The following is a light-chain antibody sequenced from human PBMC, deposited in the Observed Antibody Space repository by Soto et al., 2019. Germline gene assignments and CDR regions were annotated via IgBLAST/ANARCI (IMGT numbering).Light chain of an antibody. CDR2: EVS. V-gene: IGLV2-14*01. CDR1: SSDVGGYNY. Sequence: QSALTQPASVSGSPGQSITISCTGTSSDVGGYNYVSWYQQHPGKAPKLMIYEVSNRPSGVSNRFSGSKSGNTASLTISGLLAEDDADYYCSSYTSSSTLDVFGTGTKLTVL. CDR3: SSYTSSSTLDV. J-gene: IGLJ1*01.